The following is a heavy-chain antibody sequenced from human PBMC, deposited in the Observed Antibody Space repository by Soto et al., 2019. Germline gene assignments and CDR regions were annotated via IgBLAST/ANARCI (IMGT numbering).Heavy chain of an antibody. D-gene: IGHD1-26*01. V-gene: IGHV3-11*01. CDR2: ISSSDSII. CDR3: AKDSGSYCAPLDH. CDR1: VFTFSDSY. Sequence: GGSLRVSCSASVFTFSDSYMSWIRQAPGKGLEWVSYISSSDSIIYYSDSVKGRFIISRDNAKNSLYLEMNSLRPEDTALYFCAKDSGSYCAPLDHLGHATLVTAPQ. J-gene: IGHJ4*01.